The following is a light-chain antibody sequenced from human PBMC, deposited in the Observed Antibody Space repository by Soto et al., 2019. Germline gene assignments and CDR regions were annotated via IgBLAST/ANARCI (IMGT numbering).Light chain of an antibody. Sequence: QAVVTQSSSASASLGSSVKLTCTLSSGHSSYIIAWHQQQPGKAPRYLMNLEGSGSFNKGSGVPDRFSGSSSGADRYLTISNLQFEDEADYYCETWDINTHVVFGGGTKVTDL. J-gene: IGLJ2*01. V-gene: IGLV4-60*02. CDR3: ETWDINTHVV. CDR1: SGHSSYI. CDR2: LEGSGSF.